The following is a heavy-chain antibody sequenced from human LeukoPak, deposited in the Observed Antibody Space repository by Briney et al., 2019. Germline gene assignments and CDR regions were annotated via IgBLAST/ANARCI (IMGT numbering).Heavy chain of an antibody. CDR2: ITTAGDKK. V-gene: IGHV3-23*01. CDR3: AKEGTPQVSTWYDL. Sequence: GGSLRLSCAVSGFTFSSYAMSWVRHPPGQGLEWVAGITTAGDKKVYADSVKGRFTISRDNSKNTVYLQMNSLRAEDTPVYYCAKEGTPQVSTWYDLWGQGTQVIVSS. J-gene: IGHJ5*02. D-gene: IGHD3-10*01. CDR1: GFTFSSYA.